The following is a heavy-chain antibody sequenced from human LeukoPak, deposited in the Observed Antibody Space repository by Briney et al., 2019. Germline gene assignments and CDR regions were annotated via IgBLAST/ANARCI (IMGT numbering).Heavy chain of an antibody. CDR3: TKGGSYARLDS. Sequence: GGSLTLSCAASGFTFSSSAMTWVRQAPAKGLEWVSAISDSGGDTIYTDSVKGRFTISSDNSDNTLYLQMNALRAEDTAVYYCTKGGSYARLDSWGQGNLVTVSS. CDR1: GFTFSSSA. V-gene: IGHV3-23*01. D-gene: IGHD1-26*01. J-gene: IGHJ4*02. CDR2: ISDSGGDT.